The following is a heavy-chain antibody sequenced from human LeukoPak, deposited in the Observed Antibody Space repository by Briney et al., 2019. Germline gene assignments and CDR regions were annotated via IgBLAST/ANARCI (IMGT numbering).Heavy chain of an antibody. CDR3: ARARAFYGDYPYYFDY. V-gene: IGHV1-8*01. Sequence: ASVTVSCKASGYTFTSYDINWVRQAPGQGPEWMGWMNPNSGNTGYAQKFQGRVTMTRNTSISTAYMEVSSLRSEDTAVYYCARARAFYGDYPYYFDYWGQGTLVTVSS. D-gene: IGHD4-17*01. J-gene: IGHJ4*02. CDR1: GYTFTSYD. CDR2: MNPNSGNT.